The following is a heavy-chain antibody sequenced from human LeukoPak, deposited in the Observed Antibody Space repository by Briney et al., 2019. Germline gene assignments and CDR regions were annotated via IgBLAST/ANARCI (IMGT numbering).Heavy chain of an antibody. Sequence: GRSLRLSCAASGFTFSTYGVHWVRQAPGKGLEWVAVISYDGSNKYYADSVKGRFTISRDNPKNTLYLQMNSLRAEDTAVYHCAKALLTGTYYYYAMDVWGQGTTVTVSS. CDR2: ISYDGSNK. D-gene: IGHD1-20*01. CDR3: AKALLTGTYYYYAMDV. CDR1: GFTFSTYG. V-gene: IGHV3-30*18. J-gene: IGHJ6*02.